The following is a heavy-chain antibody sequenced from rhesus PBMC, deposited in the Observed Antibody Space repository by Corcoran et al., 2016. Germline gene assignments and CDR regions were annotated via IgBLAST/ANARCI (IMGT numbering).Heavy chain of an antibody. Sequence: QVQLQESGPGLVKPLETLSLPCAFSGGSISSTYCSWIRQPPGKGLEWFGYIYGRGSSTNDNPSIKSRVTLSVDTSKNQFALKLSSVTAADTAVLYCARGGPTGGDYWGQGVLVTVAS. CDR2: IYGRGSST. CDR1: GGSISSTY. CDR3: ARGGPTGGDY. D-gene: IGHD6-37*01. V-gene: IGHV4S11*01. J-gene: IGHJ4*01.